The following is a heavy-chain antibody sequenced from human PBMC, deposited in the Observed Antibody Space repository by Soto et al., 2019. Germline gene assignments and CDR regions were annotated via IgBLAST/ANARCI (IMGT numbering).Heavy chain of an antibody. D-gene: IGHD2-8*01. V-gene: IGHV4-31*03. CDR2: ITYSGNT. CDR1: GGAVSSVGYY. CDR3: VRGGSCTNGVCSVFDY. J-gene: IGHJ4*02. Sequence: SETLSLTCTVSGGAVSSVGYYWSWIRQHPGKGLEWIGYITYSGNTYYNPSLESRVTMSADTSKNQFSLKLSSVTAADTAVYFCVRGGSCTNGVCSVFDYWGQGTLVTVSS.